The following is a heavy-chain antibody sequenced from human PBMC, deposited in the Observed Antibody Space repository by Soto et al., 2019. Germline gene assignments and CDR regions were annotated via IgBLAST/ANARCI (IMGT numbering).Heavy chain of an antibody. CDR3: ARRKEGALYFDY. CDR2: IYYSGST. D-gene: IGHD1-26*01. V-gene: IGHV4-39*01. J-gene: IGHJ4*02. CDR1: GGSLSSSSYY. Sequence: QLQLQESGPGLVKPSETLSLTCTVSGGSLSSSSYYWGWIRQPPGKGLEWIGSIYYSGSTYYNPSLKSRLIIAVDTSKNQFSLRLSSVTAADTAVYYCARRKEGALYFDYWGQGTLVTVSS.